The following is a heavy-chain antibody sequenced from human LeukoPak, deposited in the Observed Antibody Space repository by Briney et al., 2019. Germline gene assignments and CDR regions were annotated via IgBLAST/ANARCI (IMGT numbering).Heavy chain of an antibody. CDR2: INPNSGGT. J-gene: IGHJ4*02. CDR3: ARAIAPLVLELADY. V-gene: IGHV1-2*06. Sequence: ASVKVSCKASGYTFSGYYMHWVRQAPGQGLEWMGRINPNSGGTNCAQKFQGRVTMTRHTSISTAYMELSRLRSDDTTVYYYARAIAPLVLELADYWGQGTLVTVSS. CDR1: GYTFSGYY. D-gene: IGHD1-7*01.